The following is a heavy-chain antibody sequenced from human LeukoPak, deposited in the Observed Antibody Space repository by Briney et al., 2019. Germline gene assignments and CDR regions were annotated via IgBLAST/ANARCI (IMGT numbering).Heavy chain of an antibody. V-gene: IGHV3-30*04. CDR1: GFTVSSYA. D-gene: IGHD3-22*01. J-gene: IGHJ1*01. Sequence: GGSLRLSCAASGFTVSSYAMHLVRQAPGKGLEWGAVISYDGSNKYYADSVKGRFTISRDTSKNTLYLQMNSLRPEDTAVYYCARAQGNYYDSSGYRMFQHWGQGTLVTVSS. CDR2: ISYDGSNK. CDR3: ARAQGNYYDSSGYRMFQH.